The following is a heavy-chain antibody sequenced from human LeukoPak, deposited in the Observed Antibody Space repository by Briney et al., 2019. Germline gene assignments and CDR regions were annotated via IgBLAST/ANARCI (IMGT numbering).Heavy chain of an antibody. CDR1: GFTFSNYA. J-gene: IGHJ4*02. D-gene: IGHD6-19*01. V-gene: IGHV3-23*01. Sequence: GGSLRLSCAASGFTFSNYAMNWVRQAPGKGLEWVSVISDSGGSTYYADSVKGRFTISRDNSKNTLSLHMNSLSAEDTAVYYCAKSRGSDWYGLVYWGQGTLVTVSS. CDR3: AKSRGSDWYGLVY. CDR2: ISDSGGST.